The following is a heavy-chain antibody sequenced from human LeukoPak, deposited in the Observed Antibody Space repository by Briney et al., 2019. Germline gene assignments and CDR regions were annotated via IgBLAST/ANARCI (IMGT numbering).Heavy chain of an antibody. CDR1: GGSISSYH. CDR3: ARSGSYWESDY. J-gene: IGHJ4*02. CDR2: IYYSGST. V-gene: IGHV4-59*08. Sequence: SETLSLTCTVSGGSISSYHWSWIRQPPGKGLEWIGYIYYSGSTNYNPSLKSRVTISVDTSKNQFSLKLSSVTAADTAVYYCARSGSYWESDYWGQGTLVTVSS. D-gene: IGHD1-26*01.